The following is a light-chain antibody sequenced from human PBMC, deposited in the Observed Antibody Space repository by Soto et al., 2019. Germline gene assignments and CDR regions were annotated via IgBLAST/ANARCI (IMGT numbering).Light chain of an antibody. Sequence: QSVLTQPRSVSGSPGQSVTISCTGTGNDVGGYDFVSWYQQHPGKAPKLMIYDVSKRPSGVPDRFSGSKSGNTASLTISGLQADDEADYYCCSYAGTYTVVFGGGTQVTVL. V-gene: IGLV2-11*01. CDR2: DVS. CDR1: GNDVGGYDF. J-gene: IGLJ2*01. CDR3: CSYAGTYTVV.